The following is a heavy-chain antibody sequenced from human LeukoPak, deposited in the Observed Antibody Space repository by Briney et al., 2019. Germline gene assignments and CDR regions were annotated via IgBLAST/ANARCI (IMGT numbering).Heavy chain of an antibody. D-gene: IGHD2-15*01. V-gene: IGHV3-74*01. CDR1: GVSISNSY. CDR2: VSADGATT. CDR3: ARARYCSGGSCLNFDY. J-gene: IGHJ4*02. Sequence: GGSLRLSCAASGVSISNSYMHWVRQAPGKGPVWVSRVSADGATTVYADSVKGRFTVSRDNAKNTLYLQMNSLRAEDTAVYYCARARYCSGGSCLNFDYWGQGTLVTVSS.